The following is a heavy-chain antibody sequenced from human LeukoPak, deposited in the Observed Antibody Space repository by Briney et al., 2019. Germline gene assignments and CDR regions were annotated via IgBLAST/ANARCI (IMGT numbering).Heavy chain of an antibody. D-gene: IGHD4/OR15-4a*01. Sequence: GGSLRLSCAASGFTFAIHAMTWVRQAPGKGLEWVSGISGDGASTLYAESVKGQFTISRDNSQNTLFLQMNSLRVEDTAVYYCARAVGDYGWKYYFDYWGQGTLVTVSS. CDR1: GFTFAIHA. CDR3: ARAVGDYGWKYYFDY. V-gene: IGHV3-23*01. J-gene: IGHJ4*02. CDR2: ISGDGAST.